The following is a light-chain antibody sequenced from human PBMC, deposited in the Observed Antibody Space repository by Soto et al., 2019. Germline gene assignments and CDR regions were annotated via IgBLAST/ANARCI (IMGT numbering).Light chain of an antibody. Sequence: DIQMTQSPSSLSASVGDRVTITCRASQGIRNDLGWYQQKPGKALMRLIYAASSLQSGVPARFSSSLSVTEITLTTGSPQPEYFATYYGLQHNSYPRTFGQGTKVDIK. CDR1: QGIRND. CDR2: AAS. V-gene: IGKV1-17*01. J-gene: IGKJ1*01. CDR3: LQHNSYPRT.